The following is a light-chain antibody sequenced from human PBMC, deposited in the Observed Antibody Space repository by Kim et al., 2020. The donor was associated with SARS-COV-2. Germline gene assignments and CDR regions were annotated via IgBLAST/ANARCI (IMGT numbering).Light chain of an antibody. CDR3: QQYSSYPWT. CDR1: QSISW. Sequence: LSATVGDRVTITGRASQSISWLAWYQHKPGNAPQLLIFKASTLENGVPSRFSGSGSGTEFTLTISSLQPTDFATYYCQQYSSYPWTFGQGTKVEI. CDR2: KAS. V-gene: IGKV1-5*03. J-gene: IGKJ1*01.